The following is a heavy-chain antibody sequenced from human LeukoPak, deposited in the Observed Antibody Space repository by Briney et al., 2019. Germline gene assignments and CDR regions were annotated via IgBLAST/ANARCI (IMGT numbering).Heavy chain of an antibody. CDR3: ARGAAVADTGYYYYYYMDV. CDR1: GGTFSSYA. Sequence: ASVKVSCKASGGTFSSYAISWVRQAPGQGLEWMGGIIPIFGTANYAQKFQGRVTITADESTSTAYMELSSLRSEDTAVYYCARGAAVADTGYYYYYYMDVWGKGTTVTISS. J-gene: IGHJ6*03. D-gene: IGHD6-19*01. V-gene: IGHV1-69*13. CDR2: IIPIFGTA.